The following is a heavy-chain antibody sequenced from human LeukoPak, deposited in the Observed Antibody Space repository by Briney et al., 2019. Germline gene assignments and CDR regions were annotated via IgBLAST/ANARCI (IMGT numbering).Heavy chain of an antibody. CDR1: GYTFTSYG. CDR3: ARDRTLYSSSWYGAFDY. Sequence: ASVKVSCKASGYTFTSYGISWVRHTPGQGLEWMGWISAYNGNTNYAQKIQGRVTMTTDTSTSTAYMELRSLRSDDTAVYYCARDRTLYSSSWYGAFDYWGQGTLVTVSS. D-gene: IGHD6-13*01. J-gene: IGHJ4*02. CDR2: ISAYNGNT. V-gene: IGHV1-18*01.